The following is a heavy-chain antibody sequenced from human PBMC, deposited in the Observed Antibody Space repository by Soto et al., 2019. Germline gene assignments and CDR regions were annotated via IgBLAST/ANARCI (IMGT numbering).Heavy chain of an antibody. CDR3: ARAPGDYFDY. CDR2: IFYSGST. CDR1: GGSISSGGYY. V-gene: IGHV4-31*03. J-gene: IGHJ4*02. Sequence: PSETLSLTCTVSGGSISSGGYYWSWIRQHPEKGLEWIGYIFYSGSTYYNPSLKSRVTISVDTSKNQFSLKLSSVTAADTAVYYCARAPGDYFDYWGQGTLVTSPQ.